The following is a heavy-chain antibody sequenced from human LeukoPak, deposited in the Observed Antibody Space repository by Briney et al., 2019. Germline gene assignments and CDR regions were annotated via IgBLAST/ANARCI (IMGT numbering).Heavy chain of an antibody. V-gene: IGHV3-23*01. J-gene: IGHJ4*02. CDR1: RFTFGNYA. D-gene: IGHD1-26*01. Sequence: AGSLRCSSAASRFTFGNYAMSWVRQAPGKGLEWVSTTTGSGASTTYYAHSVKARFTISRDNSKNSLSLQMNSLRAEDTGVYYCVREAAATLCDYWGQGNLVSVSS. CDR2: TTGSGASTT. CDR3: VREAAATLCDY.